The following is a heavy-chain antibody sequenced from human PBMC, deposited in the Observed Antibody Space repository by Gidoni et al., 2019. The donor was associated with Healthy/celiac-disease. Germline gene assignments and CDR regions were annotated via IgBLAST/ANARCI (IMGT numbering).Heavy chain of an antibody. V-gene: IGHV4-34*01. CDR2: INHSGST. D-gene: IGHD5-12*01. Sequence: QVQLQQWGAGLLKPSETLSLTCAVYGGSFSGYYWSWIRQPPGKGLEWIGEINHSGSTNSNPSLKSRVTISVDTSKNQFSLKLSSVTAADTAVYYCARRSGGLRLNWFDPWGQGTLVTVSS. J-gene: IGHJ5*02. CDR1: GGSFSGYY. CDR3: ARRSGGLRLNWFDP.